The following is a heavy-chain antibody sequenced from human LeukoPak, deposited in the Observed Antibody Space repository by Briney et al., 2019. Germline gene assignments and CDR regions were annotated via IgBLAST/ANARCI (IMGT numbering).Heavy chain of an antibody. V-gene: IGHV7-4-1*02. Sequence: ASVKVSCKASGYTFTYYGLNWVRQAPGQGLECLGGINTNTGNPTYGQGFTGRSVFSFDTSVSTAYLVISSLKAEDTAIYYCARSRRVVVPSTLNSADDYYYYMDVWGKGTTVTVSS. CDR2: INTNTGNP. D-gene: IGHD2-15*01. CDR3: ARSRRVVVPSTLNSADDYYYYMDV. J-gene: IGHJ6*03. CDR1: GYTFTYYG.